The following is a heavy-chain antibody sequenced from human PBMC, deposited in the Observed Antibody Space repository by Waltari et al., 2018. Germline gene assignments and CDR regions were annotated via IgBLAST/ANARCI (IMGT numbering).Heavy chain of an antibody. CDR1: GDSMSNNW. V-gene: IGHV4-4*02. CDR2: VLGSGRT. Sequence: QLQLQESGPGLVKPSGTLSLICAFSGDSMSNNWWSWVRQSPGKGLEWIGQVLGSGRTNYNPSFASRVTISLDTSTYQVALKMTSATAADTALYYCARDRGRGLYLDTWGQGILVTVTP. J-gene: IGHJ4*02. D-gene: IGHD2-15*01. CDR3: ARDRGRGLYLDT.